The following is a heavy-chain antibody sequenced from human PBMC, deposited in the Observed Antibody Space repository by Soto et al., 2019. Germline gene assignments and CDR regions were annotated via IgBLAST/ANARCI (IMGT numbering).Heavy chain of an antibody. D-gene: IGHD6-13*01. J-gene: IGHJ5*02. CDR2: ISYDGTNK. Sequence: QVQLVESGVGVVQPGRSLRLSGAASGFTFSSYGMHWVRKAPGKGLEWVAVISYDGTNKYHADSVKGRFTISRDNSKSTLYLQMSSLRAEDTAVYYCAKCPGIAAAGPPFDPWGQGTLVTVSS. CDR1: GFTFSSYG. CDR3: AKCPGIAAAGPPFDP. V-gene: IGHV3-30*18.